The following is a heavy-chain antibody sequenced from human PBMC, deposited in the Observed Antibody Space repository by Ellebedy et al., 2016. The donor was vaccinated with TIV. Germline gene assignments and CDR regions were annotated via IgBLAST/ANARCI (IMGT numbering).Heavy chain of an antibody. Sequence: MPSETLSLTCTVSGASIRTSYWSWIRQTPGKGLEWIGYISNTGRTTYNPSLPMRVTISVATSRNQLPLTLTSVTAADTAVYYCARDRRGSDDYWGQGTLITVSS. CDR1: GASIRTSY. CDR3: ARDRRGSDDY. V-gene: IGHV4-59*01. D-gene: IGHD3-10*01. J-gene: IGHJ4*02. CDR2: ISNTGRT.